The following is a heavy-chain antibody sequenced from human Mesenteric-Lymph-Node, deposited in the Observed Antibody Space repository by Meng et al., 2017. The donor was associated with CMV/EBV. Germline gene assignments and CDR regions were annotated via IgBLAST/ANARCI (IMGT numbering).Heavy chain of an antibody. CDR3: ARDGGATTLDY. V-gene: IGHV4-4*02. CDR1: GGSITSNNW. D-gene: IGHD5-24*01. Sequence: YAVAGGSITSNNWWSWVRQPPGKGLEWIGEIYHSGSTNYSPSLKSRVTISVDKSKNHFSLNLSSVTAADTAVYYCARDGGATTLDYWGQGTLVTVSS. J-gene: IGHJ4*02. CDR2: IYHSGST.